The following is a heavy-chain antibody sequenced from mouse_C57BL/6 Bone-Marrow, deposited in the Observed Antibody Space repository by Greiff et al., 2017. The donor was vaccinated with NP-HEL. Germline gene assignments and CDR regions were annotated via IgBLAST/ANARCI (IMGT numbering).Heavy chain of an antibody. V-gene: IGHV5-12*01. CDR3: ARGGGYYGSSPYFDY. Sequence: EVQRVESGGGLVQPGGSLKLSCAASGFTFSDYYMYWVRQTPEKRLEWVAYISNGGGSTYYPDTVKGRFTISRDNAKNTLYLQMSRLKSEDTAMYYCARGGGYYGSSPYFDYWGQGTTLTVSS. CDR2: ISNGGGST. J-gene: IGHJ2*01. CDR1: GFTFSDYY. D-gene: IGHD1-1*01.